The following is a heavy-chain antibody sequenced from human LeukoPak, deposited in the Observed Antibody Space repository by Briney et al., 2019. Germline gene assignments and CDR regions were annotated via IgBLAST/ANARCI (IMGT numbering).Heavy chain of an antibody. CDR1: GFTFSNYV. V-gene: IGHV3-23*01. CDR2: IGIDVRDS. Sequence: GGSLRLSCAASGFTFSNYVMTWVRQAPGKGLEWVSAIGIDVRDSDYADSVKDRFTISRDNSKNTVYLQMNSLRAEDTGLYYCTRRVGGTPDYWGLGTLVTVSS. CDR3: TRRVGGTPDY. J-gene: IGHJ4*02. D-gene: IGHD1-26*01.